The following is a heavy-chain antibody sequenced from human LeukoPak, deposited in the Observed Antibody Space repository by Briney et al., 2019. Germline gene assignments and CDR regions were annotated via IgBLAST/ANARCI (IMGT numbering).Heavy chain of an antibody. V-gene: IGHV4-34*01. CDR1: GGSFSGYY. D-gene: IGHD4-11*01. CDR2: INHSGST. CDR3: ARGLRAYSNLNPYYYYYYMDV. Sequence: SETLSLTCAVYGGSFSGYYWSWIRQPPGKGLEWIGEINHSGSTNYNPSLKSRVTISVDTSKNQFSLKLSSVTAADTAVYYCARGLRAYSNLNPYYYYYYMDVWGKGTTVTVSS. J-gene: IGHJ6*03.